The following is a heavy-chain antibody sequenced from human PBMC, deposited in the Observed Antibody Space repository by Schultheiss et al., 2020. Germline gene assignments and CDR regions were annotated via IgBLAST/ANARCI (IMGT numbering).Heavy chain of an antibody. CDR1: GFTFSSYA. D-gene: IGHD6-13*01. J-gene: IGHJ6*02. Sequence: GGSLRLSCAASGFTFSSYAMSWVRQAPGKGLEWVSAISGSGGSTYYADSVKGRFTISRDNSKNTLYLQMNSLRAEDTAVYYCARVGRIAAAGTDYYYGMDVWGQGTTVTVSS. CDR3: ARVGRIAAAGTDYYYGMDV. V-gene: IGHV3-23*01. CDR2: ISGSGGST.